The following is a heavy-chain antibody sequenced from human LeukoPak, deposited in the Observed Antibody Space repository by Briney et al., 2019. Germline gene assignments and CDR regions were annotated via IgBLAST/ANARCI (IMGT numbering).Heavy chain of an antibody. Sequence: PSETLSLTCAVYGGSLSNYYWSWVRQPPGKGLEWIGEITHSGRTNYNPSLKSRVTISLDTSKNQFSLRLTSVAAADTAVYYCAPIFGGYSDFDSWSQGTLVNVSS. CDR2: ITHSGRT. CDR3: APIFGGYSDFDS. CDR1: GGSLSNYY. V-gene: IGHV4-34*01. D-gene: IGHD5-12*01. J-gene: IGHJ4*02.